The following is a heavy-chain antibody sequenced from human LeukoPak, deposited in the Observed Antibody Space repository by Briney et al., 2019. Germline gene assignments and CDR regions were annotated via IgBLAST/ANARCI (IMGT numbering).Heavy chain of an antibody. D-gene: IGHD3-3*02. CDR1: GLTFSRFS. CDR2: IYFTGNHI. V-gene: IGHV3-21*01. CDR3: AREFSTVGNFDY. Sequence: GGSLRLSCAASGLTFSRFSMSWVRQAPGKGLEWVSSIYFTGNHISYADSVKGRFTISRDNANNSVYLQMNGLRAEDTAVYYCAREFSTVGNFDYWGQGTLVTVSS. J-gene: IGHJ4*02.